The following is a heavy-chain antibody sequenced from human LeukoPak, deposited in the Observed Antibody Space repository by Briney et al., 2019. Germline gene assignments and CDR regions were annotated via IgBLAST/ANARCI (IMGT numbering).Heavy chain of an antibody. CDR1: GGSVSSSYW. V-gene: IGHV4-4*02. CDR3: ARMGTMGDFDY. CDR2: INHSGST. Sequence: SETLSLTCAVSGGSVSSSYWCNWVRPPPGKGLEWIGEINHSGSTNYNPSLKSRVTISVDTSKNQFSLKLSSVTAADTAVYYCARMGTMGDFDYWGQGTLVTVSS. J-gene: IGHJ4*02. D-gene: IGHD3-10*01.